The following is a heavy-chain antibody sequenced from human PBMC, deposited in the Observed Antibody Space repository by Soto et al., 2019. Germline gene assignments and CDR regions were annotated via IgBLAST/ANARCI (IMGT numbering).Heavy chain of an antibody. Sequence: PSETLSLTCTVSGGSISSYYWSWIRQPPGKGLEWIGYIYYSGSTNYNPSLKSRVTISVDTSKNQFSLKLSSVTAADTAVYYCARDLRSYDSSGYTRATYFDYWGQGTLVTVPS. D-gene: IGHD3-22*01. V-gene: IGHV4-59*01. CDR2: IYYSGST. CDR3: ARDLRSYDSSGYTRATYFDY. CDR1: GGSISSYY. J-gene: IGHJ4*02.